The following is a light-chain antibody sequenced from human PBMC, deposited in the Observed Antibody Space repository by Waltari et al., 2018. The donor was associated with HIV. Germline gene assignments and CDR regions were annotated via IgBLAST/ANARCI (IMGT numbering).Light chain of an antibody. V-gene: IGLV1-44*01. Sequence: QSVLTQPPSASGTPGQRVTISCSGSSSNIGSNTVNWYQQLPGTAPKLLIYSNNQLPSGVPDRFSGSQSATSASLAISGLQSEDEADYYCAAWDDSLNGYVFGTGTKVTVL. CDR3: AAWDDSLNGYV. J-gene: IGLJ1*01. CDR1: SSNIGSNT. CDR2: SNN.